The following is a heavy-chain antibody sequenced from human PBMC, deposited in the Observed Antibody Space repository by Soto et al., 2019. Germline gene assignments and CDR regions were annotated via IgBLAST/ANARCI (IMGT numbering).Heavy chain of an antibody. J-gene: IGHJ3*02. CDR3: AIKRGYCSGGSGPDAFDI. CDR2: MNPNSGNT. D-gene: IGHD2-15*01. V-gene: IGHV1-8*01. Sequence: ASVKVSCKASGYTFTSYDINWVRQATGQGLEWMGWMNPNSGNTGYAQKFQGRVTMTRNTSISTAYMELSSLRSEDTAVYYCAIKRGYCSGGSGPDAFDIRGQGTMVNV. CDR1: GYTFTSYD.